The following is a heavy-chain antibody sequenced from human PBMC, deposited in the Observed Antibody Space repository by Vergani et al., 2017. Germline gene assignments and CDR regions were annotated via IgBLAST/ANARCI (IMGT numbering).Heavy chain of an antibody. D-gene: IGHD2-2*02. CDR1: GGTFSSNS. Sequence: QGQLAQSGAEVKKPGSSVKVSCKASGGTFSSNSISWVRQAPGQGLEWMGRIIPIFGTTSYAQKFQGRVTILADESTSTAYMELSSLRSEDTAVYYCASGYSXAAIQYGLYNWFDPWGQGTLVTVSS. V-gene: IGHV1-69*13. CDR3: ASGYSXAAIQYGLYNWFDP. CDR2: IIPIFGTT. J-gene: IGHJ5*02.